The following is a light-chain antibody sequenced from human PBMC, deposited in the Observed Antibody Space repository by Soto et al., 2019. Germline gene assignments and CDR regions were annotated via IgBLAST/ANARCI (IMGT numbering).Light chain of an antibody. Sequence: DIQMTQSPTSVSASVGDRVTITCRASQDISSSLARYQQKPGKAPKLLIYAASSLQSGVPSRFSGSGSGTDFTLTISSLQPEDIATYYCQQANSFPLTFGGGTKVDIK. CDR3: QQANSFPLT. J-gene: IGKJ4*01. V-gene: IGKV1D-12*01. CDR2: AAS. CDR1: QDISSS.